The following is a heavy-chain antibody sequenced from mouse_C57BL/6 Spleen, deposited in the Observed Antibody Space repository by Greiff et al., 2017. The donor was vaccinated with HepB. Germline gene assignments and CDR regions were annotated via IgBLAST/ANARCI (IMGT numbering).Heavy chain of an antibody. CDR1: GYTFTSYT. J-gene: IGHJ2*01. D-gene: IGHD4-1*01. CDR2: INPSSGYT. V-gene: IGHV1-4*01. Sequence: QVQLKESGAELARPGASVKMSCKASGYTFTSYTMHWVKQRPGQGLEWIGYINPSSGYTKYNQKFKDKATLTADKSSSTAYMQLSSLTSEDSAVYYCARYWDGDYWGQGTTLTVSS. CDR3: ARYWDGDY.